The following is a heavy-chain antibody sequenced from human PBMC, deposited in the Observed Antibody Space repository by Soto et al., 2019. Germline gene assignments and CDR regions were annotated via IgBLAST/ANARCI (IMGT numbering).Heavy chain of an antibody. D-gene: IGHD2-15*01. CDR1: GFTFSSYA. CDR3: ARVGCSGGSCSSRGDFYYGMDV. Sequence: GGSLRLSCAASGFTFSSYAMSWVRQAPGRGLEWVSAISGSGGSTYYADSVKGRFTISRDNAKNSLYLQMNSLRADDTAVYYCARVGCSGGSCSSRGDFYYGMDVWGQGTTVTVSS. J-gene: IGHJ6*02. V-gene: IGHV3-23*01. CDR2: ISGSGGST.